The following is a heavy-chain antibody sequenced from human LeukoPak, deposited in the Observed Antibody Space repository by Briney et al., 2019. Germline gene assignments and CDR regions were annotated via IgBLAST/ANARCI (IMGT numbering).Heavy chain of an antibody. CDR1: GFTFSTYA. Sequence: GGSLRLSCAASGFTFSTYAMSWVRQAPGKGLEWVANIKQDGSEKYYVDSVKGRFTISRDNAKNSLYLQMNSLRAEDTAVYYCARRVRYDAFDIWGQGTMVTVSS. D-gene: IGHD3-9*01. CDR2: IKQDGSEK. J-gene: IGHJ3*02. CDR3: ARRVRYDAFDI. V-gene: IGHV3-7*01.